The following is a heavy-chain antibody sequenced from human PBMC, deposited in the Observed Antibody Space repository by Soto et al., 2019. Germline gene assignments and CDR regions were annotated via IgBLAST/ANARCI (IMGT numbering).Heavy chain of an antibody. CDR3: AREVCGPYDSYSDGIDV. CDR2: ISAYNGNT. J-gene: IGHJ6*02. Sequence: ASVKVSCKASGYTFTSYGISWVRQAPGQGLEWMGWISAYNGNTNYAQKLQGRVTMTTDTSTSTAYMELRSLRSDDTAVYDWAREVCGPYDSYSDGIDVRAQGATVTVS. CDR1: GYTFTSYG. D-gene: IGHD2-21*01. V-gene: IGHV1-18*01.